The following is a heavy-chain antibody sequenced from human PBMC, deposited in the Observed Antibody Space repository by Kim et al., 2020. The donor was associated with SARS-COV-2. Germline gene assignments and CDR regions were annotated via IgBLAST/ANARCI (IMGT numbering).Heavy chain of an antibody. Sequence: GGSLRLSCAASGFTFSSYSMNWVRQAPGKGLEWVSYISSSSSTIYYADSVKGRFTISRDNAKNSLYLQMNSLRDEDTAVYYCAREYGDDEEAYFDYWGQGTLVTVSS. J-gene: IGHJ4*02. V-gene: IGHV3-48*02. CDR1: GFTFSSYS. CDR2: ISSSSSTI. D-gene: IGHD4-17*01. CDR3: AREYGDDEEAYFDY.